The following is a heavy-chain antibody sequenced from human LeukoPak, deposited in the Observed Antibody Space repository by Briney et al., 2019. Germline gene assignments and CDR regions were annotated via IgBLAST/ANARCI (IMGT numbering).Heavy chain of an antibody. CDR2: INPSGDFR. CDR1: GYTFGTHW. V-gene: IGHV1-46*01. CDR3: AGVSSGYADYYYFMDV. J-gene: IGHJ6*03. Sequence: GASVKVSCKASGYTFGTHWMHWVRQAPGQGLEWMGIINPSGDFRSYAQKFQGRVTMTRDTSTSTVYMELSSLRSEDTAVYYCAGVSSGYADYYYFMDVWGKGTTVTISS. D-gene: IGHD3-22*01.